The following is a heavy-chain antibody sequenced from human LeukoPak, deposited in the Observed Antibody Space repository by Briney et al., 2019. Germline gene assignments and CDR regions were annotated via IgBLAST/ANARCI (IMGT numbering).Heavy chain of an antibody. CDR2: ISYTRSTI. J-gene: IGHJ2*01. Sequence: GGSLRLSCAASGFIFSDYYMTWVRQAPGKGLEWVSFISYTRSTIYYADSVKGRFTISRDNPQNSLYLQMNSLTVEDAAVYYCARGRVAPARTKWYFDLGGRGRLVTVPS. D-gene: IGHD6-13*01. CDR1: GFIFSDYY. CDR3: ARGRVAPARTKWYFDL. V-gene: IGHV3-11*01.